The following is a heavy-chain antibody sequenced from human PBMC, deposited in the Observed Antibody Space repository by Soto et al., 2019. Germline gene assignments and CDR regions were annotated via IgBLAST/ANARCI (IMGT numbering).Heavy chain of an antibody. Sequence: PSETLSLTCTVSGGSVSRGSHSWSWIRQPPGKRLEWIGYIYYSGSTHYNPSLRRRVTISVATSKNQFSPKLSSGSAADTAVYYCARDHVRGGYPLNYYYGMDVWGQGTTVTVSS. CDR3: ARDHVRGGYPLNYYYGMDV. J-gene: IGHJ6*02. V-gene: IGHV4-61*01. CDR1: GGSVSRGSHS. CDR2: IYYSGST. D-gene: IGHD3-22*01.